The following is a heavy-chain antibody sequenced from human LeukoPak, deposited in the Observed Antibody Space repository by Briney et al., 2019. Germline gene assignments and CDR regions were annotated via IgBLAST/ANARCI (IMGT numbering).Heavy chain of an antibody. J-gene: IGHJ4*02. CDR2: INPNSGGT. CDR1: GYTFTDYY. D-gene: IGHD1-14*01. V-gene: IGHV1-2*02. CDR3: ARVLARYGNLDY. Sequence: ASVKVSCKSSGYTFTDYYIHWVRQAPGQGLEWMGWINPNSGGTNYTQKFQGRVTMTRDTSISTAYLELNRLTSDDTAVYYCARVLARYGNLDYWGQGILVTVSS.